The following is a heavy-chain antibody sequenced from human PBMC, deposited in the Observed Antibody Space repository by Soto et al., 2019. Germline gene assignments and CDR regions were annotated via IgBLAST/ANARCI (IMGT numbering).Heavy chain of an antibody. J-gene: IGHJ4*02. Sequence: QVQLQESGPGLVKPSGTLSLTCGVSGGSISSSNWWSWVLQPPGKGLEWIGEIHHSGISKYNPSLQSRLTISLDKSKNHFSLQLPSVTAADTAVYYCARACLNAICYTQGLALWGQGTLVLVSS. CDR3: ARACLNAICYTQGLAL. CDR1: GGSISSSNW. V-gene: IGHV4-4*02. CDR2: IHHSGIS. D-gene: IGHD2-8*01.